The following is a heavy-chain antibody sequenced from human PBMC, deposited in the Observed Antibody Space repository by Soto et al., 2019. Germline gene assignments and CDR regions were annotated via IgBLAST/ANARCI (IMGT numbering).Heavy chain of an antibody. J-gene: IGHJ4*02. D-gene: IGHD3-22*01. CDR1: GGTFSSYA. V-gene: IGHV1-69*13. CDR3: ARSSQKHITMIVVVDPFDY. CDR2: IIPIFGTA. Sequence: PGPSVKVSCKASGGTFSSYAISWVRQAPGQGLEWMGGIIPIFGTANYAQKFQGRVTITADESTSTAYMELSSLRSEDTAVYYCARSSQKHITMIVVVDPFDYWGQGTLVTVSS.